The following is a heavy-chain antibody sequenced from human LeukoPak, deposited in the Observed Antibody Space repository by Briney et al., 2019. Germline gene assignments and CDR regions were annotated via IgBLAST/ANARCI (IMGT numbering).Heavy chain of an antibody. J-gene: IGHJ6*03. V-gene: IGHV4-59*12. CDR3: ARVGYTYVINDWSRTGLGAYATKNYYHMDV. Sequence: PSETLSLTCNVSGAPTSSYYWSWIRQAPGKGLEWIGYFYHRGETKYNPSLLSRVTISVDTSKNQFSLKLSSVAAADTAVYFCARVGYTYVINDWSRTGLGAYATKNYYHMDVWDKGTTVTVSS. D-gene: IGHD5-18*01. CDR1: GAPTSSYY. CDR2: FYHRGET.